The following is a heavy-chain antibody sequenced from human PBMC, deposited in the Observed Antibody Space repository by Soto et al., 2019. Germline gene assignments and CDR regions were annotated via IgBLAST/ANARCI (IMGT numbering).Heavy chain of an antibody. D-gene: IGHD3-10*01. V-gene: IGHV1-69*01. CDR2: IIPIFGTP. J-gene: IGHJ4*02. CDR1: GGIFSTYA. Sequence: QVQLVQSGAEVKKPGSSVKVSCKASGGIFSTYAISWLRQAPGQGLEWMGGIIPIFGTPNYAQRLQGRVTITADESTTTSYMELSRLKSEDMAVYYCARDRDDYGSGNYYNRIDFWGQGTLVTVS. CDR3: ARDRDDYGSGNYYNRIDF.